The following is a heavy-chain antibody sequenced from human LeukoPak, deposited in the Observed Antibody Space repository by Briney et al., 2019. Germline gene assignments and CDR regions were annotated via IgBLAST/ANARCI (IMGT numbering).Heavy chain of an antibody. CDR1: GFTFSSYW. J-gene: IGHJ4*02. V-gene: IGHV3-74*01. CDR2: INSDGSST. D-gene: IGHD6-25*01. Sequence: GGSLRLSCAASGFTFSSYWMHWVRQAPGKGLVWVSRINSDGSSTSYADSVKGRFTISRDNAKNTLYLQMNSLRAEDTAVYYCARLGSQGGVAALDYWGQGTLVTVSS. CDR3: ARLGSQGGVAALDY.